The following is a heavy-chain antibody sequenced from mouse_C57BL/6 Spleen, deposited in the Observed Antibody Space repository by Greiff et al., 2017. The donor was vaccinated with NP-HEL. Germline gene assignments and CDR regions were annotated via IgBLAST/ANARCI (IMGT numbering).Heavy chain of an antibody. Sequence: QVHVKQSGAELVRPGASVTLSCKASGYTFTDYEMHWVKQTPVHGLEWIGAIDPETGGTAYNQKFKGKAILTADKSSSTAYMELRSLTSEDSAVYYCTDYYGSSGYWGQGTTLTVSS. CDR1: GYTFTDYE. CDR2: IDPETGGT. CDR3: TDYYGSSGY. J-gene: IGHJ2*01. V-gene: IGHV1-15*01. D-gene: IGHD1-1*01.